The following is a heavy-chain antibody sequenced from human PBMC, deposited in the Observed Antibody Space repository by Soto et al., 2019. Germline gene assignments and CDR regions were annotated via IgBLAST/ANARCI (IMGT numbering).Heavy chain of an antibody. Sequence: SETLSLTCTVSCGSISSCYWSWIRQPPGKGLEWIGYIYYSGSTNYNPSLKSRVTISVDTSKNQFSLKLSSVTAADTAVYYCARSHPGEYPLLMRDYYYYMDVWGKGTTVTVSS. CDR2: IYYSGST. D-gene: IGHD2-2*01. CDR3: ARSHPGEYPLLMRDYYYYMDV. CDR1: CGSISSCY. J-gene: IGHJ6*03. V-gene: IGHV4-59*01.